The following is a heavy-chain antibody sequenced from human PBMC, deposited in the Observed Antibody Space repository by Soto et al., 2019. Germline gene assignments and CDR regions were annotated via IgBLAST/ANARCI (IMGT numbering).Heavy chain of an antibody. J-gene: IGHJ4*02. CDR2: IYYSGST. Sequence: PSETLSLTCAVYGGSFSGYYWTWIRQPPGKGLEWIGYIYYSGSTNYNPSLKSRVTISVDTSKNQFSLKLSSVTAADTATYYCTKGAERTVQRFLDWVCGHWGQGTPVTVSS. CDR1: GGSFSGYY. D-gene: IGHD3-9*01. V-gene: IGHV4-59*08. CDR3: TKGAERTVQRFLDWVCGH.